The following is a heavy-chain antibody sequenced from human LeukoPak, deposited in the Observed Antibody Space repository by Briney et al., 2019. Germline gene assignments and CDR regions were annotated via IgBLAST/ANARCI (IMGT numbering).Heavy chain of an antibody. CDR3: ATDCGGDCYAVGD. CDR1: GYTFTVYY. CDR2: INPNSGGT. Sequence: ASVKVSFKASGYTFTVYYMHWVRQAPGQGLEWMGWINPNSGGTNYAQKFQGRVTMTRDTSISTAYMELSRLRSDDTAVYYCATDCGGDCYAVGDWGQGTLVTVSS. V-gene: IGHV1-2*02. J-gene: IGHJ4*02. D-gene: IGHD2-21*02.